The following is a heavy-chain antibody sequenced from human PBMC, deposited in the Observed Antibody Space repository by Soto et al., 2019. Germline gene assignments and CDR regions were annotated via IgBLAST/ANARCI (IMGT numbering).Heavy chain of an antibody. CDR2: INAGNGNT. CDR1: GYTFTTYA. Sequence: ASVKVSCKASGYTFTTYAMHWVRQAPGQRLEWMGWINAGNGNTKYSQKFQGRVTITRDTSASTAYMELSSLRSEDTAVYFCARGCSGGICYVFDYWGQGTLVTVSS. J-gene: IGHJ4*02. V-gene: IGHV1-3*01. CDR3: ARGCSGGICYVFDY. D-gene: IGHD2-15*01.